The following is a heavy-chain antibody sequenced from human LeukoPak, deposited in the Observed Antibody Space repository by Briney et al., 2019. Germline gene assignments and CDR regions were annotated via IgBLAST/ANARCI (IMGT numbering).Heavy chain of an antibody. CDR2: IYYSGST. J-gene: IGHJ5*02. V-gene: IGHV4-30-4*01. CDR1: GGSISSGDYY. Sequence: PSQTLSLTCTVSGGSISSGDYYWSWIRQPPGKGLEWIGYIYYSGSTYYNPSLKSRVTISVDTSKNQFSLKLSSVTAADTAVYYCASCITMVRAGWFDPWGQGTLVTVSS. CDR3: ASCITMVRAGWFDP. D-gene: IGHD3-10*01.